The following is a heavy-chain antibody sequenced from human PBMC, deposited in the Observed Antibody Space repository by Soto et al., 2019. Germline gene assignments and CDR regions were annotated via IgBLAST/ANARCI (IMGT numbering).Heavy chain of an antibody. J-gene: IGHJ6*02. V-gene: IGHV3-30*18. CDR2: ISYDGSNK. Sequence: QVQLVESGGGVVQPGRSLRLSCAASGFTFSSYGMHWVRQAPGKGLEWVAVISYDGSNKYYADSVKGRFTISRDNSKNSLYLQMNSLRAEDTDVYYWANSRDYYDGSGYSDGMDVWGQGNTVTVSS. CDR3: ANSRDYYDGSGYSDGMDV. D-gene: IGHD3-22*01. CDR1: GFTFSSYG.